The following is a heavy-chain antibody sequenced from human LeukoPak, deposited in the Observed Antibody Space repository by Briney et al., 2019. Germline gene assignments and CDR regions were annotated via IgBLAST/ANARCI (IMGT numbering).Heavy chain of an antibody. Sequence: GESLQISCEGSGYRFTNSWIGWVRQMPGKGLEWMGIIYPDDSNTRYSPSFQGQVTISADKSISTAYLQWSSLKASDTAMYYCARFFSCTSTNCYVSGMDVWGQGTTVTVSS. CDR2: IYPDDSNT. CDR1: GYRFTNSW. D-gene: IGHD2-2*01. V-gene: IGHV5-51*01. J-gene: IGHJ6*02. CDR3: ARFFSCTSTNCYVSGMDV.